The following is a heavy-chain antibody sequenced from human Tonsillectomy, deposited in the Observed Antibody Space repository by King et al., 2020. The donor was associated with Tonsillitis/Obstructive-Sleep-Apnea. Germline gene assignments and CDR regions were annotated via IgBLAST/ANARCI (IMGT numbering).Heavy chain of an antibody. D-gene: IGHD3-3*01. CDR2: IYYSGST. CDR1: GGSISSYY. V-gene: IGHV4-59*08. Sequence: VQLQESGPGLVKPSETLSLTCTVSGGSISSYYWSWIRQPPGKGLEWIGYIYYSGSTNYNPSLKSRVTISVDTSKNQFSLKLSSVTAADTAGYYFARHPLRLLRFLERSPARRHYFDYWGQGTLVTVSS. J-gene: IGHJ4*02. CDR3: ARHPLRLLRFLERSPARRHYFDY.